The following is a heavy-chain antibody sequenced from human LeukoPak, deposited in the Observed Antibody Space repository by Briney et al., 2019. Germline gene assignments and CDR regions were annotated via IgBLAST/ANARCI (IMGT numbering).Heavy chain of an antibody. CDR1: GYTFISHG. CDR3: ARALKGYYYDSSGYYYGPGWFDP. CDR2: INPNSGGT. J-gene: IGHJ5*02. Sequence: ASVKVSCKASGYTFISHGISWVRQAPGQGLEWMGWINPNSGGTNYAQKFQGRVTMTRDTSISTAYMELSRLRSDDTAVYYCARALKGYYYDSSGYYYGPGWFDPWGQGTLVTVSS. V-gene: IGHV1-2*02. D-gene: IGHD3-22*01.